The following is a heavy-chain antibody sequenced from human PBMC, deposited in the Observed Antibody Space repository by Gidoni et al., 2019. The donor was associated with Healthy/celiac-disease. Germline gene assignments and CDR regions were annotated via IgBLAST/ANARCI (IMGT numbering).Heavy chain of an antibody. CDR1: GFTFGDYA. Sequence: EVQLVESGGGLVQPGRSLRLSCTASGFTFGDYALSWFRQAPGKGLAGVGFIRSKADGGTTEYAASVKGRFTISRDDSKSIAYLQMNSLKTEDTAVYYCTRLDTAMPELFNDCDYWGQGTLVTVSS. CDR2: IRSKADGGTT. V-gene: IGHV3-49*03. D-gene: IGHD5-18*01. J-gene: IGHJ4*02. CDR3: TRLDTAMPELFNDCDY.